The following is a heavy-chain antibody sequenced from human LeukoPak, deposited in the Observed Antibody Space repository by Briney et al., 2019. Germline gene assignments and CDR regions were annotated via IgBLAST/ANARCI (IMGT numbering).Heavy chain of an antibody. CDR1: GFIFTSYA. J-gene: IGHJ4*02. CDR2: ISGSGGAT. Sequence: SWGSLRLSCAASGFIFTSYAMTWVRQATGKGLEWVSTISGSGGATYYADSVKGRFTISKDNSKTTLYLQMHSLRADDTAVYYCTLGEYDGGYFDPWGQGTLVTASS. D-gene: IGHD3-16*01. CDR3: TLGEYDGGYFDP. V-gene: IGHV3-23*01.